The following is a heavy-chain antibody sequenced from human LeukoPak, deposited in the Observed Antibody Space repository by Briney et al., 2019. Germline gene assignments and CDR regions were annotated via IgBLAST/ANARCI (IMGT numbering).Heavy chain of an antibody. CDR1: GFTFSSYW. Sequence: GGSLRLSCAASGFTFSSYWMSWVRQAPGKGLEWGANIKQDGTEKYYVDSVKGRFTISRDNAKNSLYLQMNSLRAEDTALYYCAKEVLSRGGLDYWGQGTLVTVSS. D-gene: IGHD4/OR15-4a*01. CDR2: IKQDGTEK. CDR3: AKEVLSRGGLDY. V-gene: IGHV3-7*03. J-gene: IGHJ4*02.